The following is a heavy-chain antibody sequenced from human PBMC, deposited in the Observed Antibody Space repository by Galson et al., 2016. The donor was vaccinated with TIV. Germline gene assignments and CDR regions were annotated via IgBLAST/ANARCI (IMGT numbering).Heavy chain of an antibody. CDR1: GFTFDDYA. V-gene: IGHV3-9*01. Sequence: SLRLSCAASGFTFDDYAMHWVRQAPGKGLEWVSGISWNSGNIGYADSVKGRFTISRDNAKNSLYLQMNSLRAEDTALYYCAKDIEPHLTGYFSDCFGYWGQGTLVTVSS. CDR2: ISWNSGNI. J-gene: IGHJ4*02. D-gene: IGHD3-9*01. CDR3: AKDIEPHLTGYFSDCFGY.